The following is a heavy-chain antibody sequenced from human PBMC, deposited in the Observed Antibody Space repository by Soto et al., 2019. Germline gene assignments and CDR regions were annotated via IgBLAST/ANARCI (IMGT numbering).Heavy chain of an antibody. CDR1: GFTFSSYA. V-gene: IGHV3-66*01. CDR3: ARVTIFGGKNNWFDP. J-gene: IGHJ5*02. CDR2: IYSGGST. Sequence: GGSLRLSCAASGFTFSSYAMTWVRQAPGKGLEWVSVIYSGGSTYYADSVKGRFTISRDNSKNTLYLQMNSLRAEDTAVYYCARVTIFGGKNNWFDPWGQGTLVTVSS. D-gene: IGHD3-3*01.